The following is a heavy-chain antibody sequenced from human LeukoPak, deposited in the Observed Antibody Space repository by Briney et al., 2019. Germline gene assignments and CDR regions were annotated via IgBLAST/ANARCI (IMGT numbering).Heavy chain of an antibody. Sequence: GGSLRLSCAASGFTFSGYGMHWVRQAPGKGLEWVAVIWYDGSNKYYADSVKGRFTISRDNSKNTLYLQMISLRAEDTAVYYCARYYDSSGYMWFDPWGQGTLVTVSS. D-gene: IGHD3-22*01. V-gene: IGHV3-33*01. J-gene: IGHJ5*02. CDR2: IWYDGSNK. CDR1: GFTFSGYG. CDR3: ARYYDSSGYMWFDP.